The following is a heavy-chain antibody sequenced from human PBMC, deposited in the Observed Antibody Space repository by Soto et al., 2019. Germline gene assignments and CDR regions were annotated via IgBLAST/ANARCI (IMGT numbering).Heavy chain of an antibody. D-gene: IGHD3-3*01. J-gene: IGHJ4*02. Sequence: ASVKVSRKASGYTFRNYEINWVRQASGQVLEWMGRRNPNDGNTCYAQNHQGRVSTTRNTSINSAYMELSSLRSDDTAVYYCARGLSESGEGVLFDYWGQGALVTVSS. CDR1: GYTFRNYE. CDR3: ARGLSESGEGVLFDY. V-gene: IGHV1-8*01. CDR2: RNPNDGNT.